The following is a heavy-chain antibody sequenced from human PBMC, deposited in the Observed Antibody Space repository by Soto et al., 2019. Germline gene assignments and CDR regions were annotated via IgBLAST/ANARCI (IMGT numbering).Heavy chain of an antibody. CDR3: ARVEEGVVANAYNYATGGAFDI. D-gene: IGHD2-15*01. CDR1: GGSFSGYY. J-gene: IGHJ3*02. V-gene: IGHV4-34*01. Sequence: SETLSLTCAVYGGSFSGYYWSWIRKPPGKGLEWIGEINHSGSTNYNPSLKSRVTISVDTSKNQFSLKLSSVTAADTAVYYCARVEEGVVANAYNYATGGAFDIWGKGTLVTVSS. CDR2: INHSGST.